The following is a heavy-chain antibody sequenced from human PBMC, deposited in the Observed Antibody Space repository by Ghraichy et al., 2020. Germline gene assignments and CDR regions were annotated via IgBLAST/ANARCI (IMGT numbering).Heavy chain of an antibody. CDR1: GFTFSSYT. D-gene: IGHD1-26*01. J-gene: IGHJ4*02. CDR2: ISSGSRFI. Sequence: GGSLRLSCAASGFTFSSYTMNWVRQTPGKGLEWVSSISSGSRFIHNADSVKGRFTISRDNAKNSLYLQMNSLSAEDTAVYYCARDKGTRVGAPVTTIDYWGQRTLVAVSS. V-gene: IGHV3-21*01. CDR3: ARDKGTRVGAPVTTIDY.